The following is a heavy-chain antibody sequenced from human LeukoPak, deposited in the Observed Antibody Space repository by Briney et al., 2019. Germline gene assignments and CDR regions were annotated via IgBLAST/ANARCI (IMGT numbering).Heavy chain of an antibody. Sequence: ASVKVSCKASGYTFTSYGISWVRQAPGQGLEWMGWISAYNGNIKYAQKLQGRVTMTTDTSTSTAYMELTSLRSDDTAVYYCARDTMYSGSYLYFDYWGQGTLVTVSS. D-gene: IGHD1-26*01. CDR2: ISAYNGNI. J-gene: IGHJ4*02. V-gene: IGHV1-18*01. CDR3: ARDTMYSGSYLYFDY. CDR1: GYTFTSYG.